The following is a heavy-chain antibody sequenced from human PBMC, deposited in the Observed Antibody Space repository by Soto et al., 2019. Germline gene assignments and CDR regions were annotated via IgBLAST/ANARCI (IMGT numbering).Heavy chain of an antibody. CDR2: ISDSGST. Sequence: PGGSLRLSCTASGFTFSTYAMSWVRQAPGKGLEWVSTISDSGSTYYADSVKGRFTISGDNSKNTLYLEMNSLRAEGTAVYYCAKDKGGRYCSRTSCLYSFDYWGQGTLVTVSS. J-gene: IGHJ4*02. V-gene: IGHV3-23*01. CDR3: AKDKGGRYCSRTSCLYSFDY. D-gene: IGHD2-2*01. CDR1: GFTFSTYA.